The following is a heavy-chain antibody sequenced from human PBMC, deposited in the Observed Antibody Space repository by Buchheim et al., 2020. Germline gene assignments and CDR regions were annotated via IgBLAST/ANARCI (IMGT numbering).Heavy chain of an antibody. D-gene: IGHD1-26*01. CDR1: GGSMRDYY. CDR2: IYYSGGT. V-gene: IGHV4-59*01. J-gene: IGHJ4*02. CDR3: ARGGSTRLDY. Sequence: QVQLQESGPGLVKPSETLSLTCTVSGGSMRDYYLSWIRQPPGRGLEWIGHIYYSGGTRYNPSLKSRVTISVDTSKKQLSLGLRSMAAADTAVYYCARGGSTRLDYWGQETL.